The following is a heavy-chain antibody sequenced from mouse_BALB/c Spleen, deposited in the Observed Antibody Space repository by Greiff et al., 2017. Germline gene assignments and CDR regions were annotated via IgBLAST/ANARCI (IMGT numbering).Heavy chain of an antibody. Sequence: QVQLKESGPGLVQPSQSLSITCTVSGFSLTSYGVHWVRQSPGKGLEWLGVIWSGGSTDYNAAFISRLSISKDNSKSQVFFKMNSLQANDTAIYYCARMSDYGSRAWFAYWGQGTLVTVSA. CDR1: GFSLTSYG. V-gene: IGHV2-2*02. CDR3: ARMSDYGSRAWFAY. CDR2: IWSGGST. J-gene: IGHJ3*01. D-gene: IGHD1-1*01.